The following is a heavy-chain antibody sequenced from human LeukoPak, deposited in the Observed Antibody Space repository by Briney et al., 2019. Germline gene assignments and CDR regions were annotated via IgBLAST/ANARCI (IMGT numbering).Heavy chain of an antibody. J-gene: IGHJ5*02. V-gene: IGHV4-34*01. CDR3: AREGSNGIAAADTIWFDP. CDR2: INHSGST. Sequence: KASETLSLTCAVYGVSFSGYYWSWIRQPPGKGLEWIGEINHSGSTNYNPSLKSRVTISVDTSKNQFSLKLSSVTAADTAVYYCAREGSNGIAAADTIWFDPWGQGTLVTVSS. CDR1: GVSFSGYY. D-gene: IGHD6-13*01.